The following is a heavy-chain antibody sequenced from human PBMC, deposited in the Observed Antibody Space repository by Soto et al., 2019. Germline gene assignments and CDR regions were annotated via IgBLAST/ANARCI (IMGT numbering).Heavy chain of an antibody. J-gene: IGHJ4*02. CDR2: ISSSSSTI. D-gene: IGHD2-2*01. V-gene: IGHV3-48*01. Sequence: EVQLVESGGGLVQPGGSLRLSCAASGFTFSDYSMNWVRQAPGKGLEWVSYISSSSSTIYYADSVKGRFTISRDNAKNSLYLQMNSLRAEDTAVYYCARDQQRSPAAKFDYWGQGTRVTVSS. CDR1: GFTFSDYS. CDR3: ARDQQRSPAAKFDY.